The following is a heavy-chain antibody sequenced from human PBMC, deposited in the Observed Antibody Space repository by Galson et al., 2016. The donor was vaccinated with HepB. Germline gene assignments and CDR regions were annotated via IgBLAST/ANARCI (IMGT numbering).Heavy chain of an antibody. CDR1: GGLINTGHYY. V-gene: IGHV4-39*07. CDR3: TRDYIGHDE. J-gene: IGHJ4*02. D-gene: IGHD3-10*01. Sequence: SETLSLTCTVSGGLINTGHYYWVWIRQPPGKGLEWIGNINHNGDTNYNPSLKSRVTISVDSSKNQFSLRLSSVTAADTAVYYCTRDYIGHDEWGQGTLVIVSS. CDR2: INHNGDT.